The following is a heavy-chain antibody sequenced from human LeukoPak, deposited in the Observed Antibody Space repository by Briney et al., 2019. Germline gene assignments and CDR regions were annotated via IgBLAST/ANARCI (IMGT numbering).Heavy chain of an antibody. CDR3: AKGVRSVVPAAMGA. CDR1: GFTFSSYG. V-gene: IGHV3-30*18. CDR2: ISYDGSNK. D-gene: IGHD2-2*01. J-gene: IGHJ5*02. Sequence: GGSLRLSCAASGFTFSSYGMHWVRQAPGKGLEWVAVISYDGSNKYYADSVKGRFTISRDNSKNTLYLQMNSLRAEDTAVYYCAKGVRSVVPAAMGAWGQGTLVTVSS.